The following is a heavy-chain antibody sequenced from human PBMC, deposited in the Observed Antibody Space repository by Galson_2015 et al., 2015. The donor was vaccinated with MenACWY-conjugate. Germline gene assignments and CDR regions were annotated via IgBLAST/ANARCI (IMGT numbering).Heavy chain of an antibody. CDR3: VKTNLFLFCY. D-gene: IGHD3-3*01. J-gene: IGHJ4*02. CDR2: ISSNGGTT. V-gene: IGHV3-64D*06. CDR1: GFTFSSYA. Sequence: SLRLSCAASGFTFSSYAMHWVRQAPGKGLEYVSAISSNGGTTYYTDSVKGRFTISRDNSKNTLYLQRSSLRAEDTAVSYCVKTNLFLFCYGGQGTLVA.